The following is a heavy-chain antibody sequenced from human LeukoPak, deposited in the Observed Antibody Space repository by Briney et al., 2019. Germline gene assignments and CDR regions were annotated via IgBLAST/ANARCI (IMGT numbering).Heavy chain of an antibody. CDR2: ISSSSSYI. Sequence: GGSLRLSCAASGFTFSSYSMNWVRQAPGKGLEWVSSISSSSSYIYYADSVKGRFTISRDDAKNSLYLQMNSLRAEDTAVYYCARDSGDYNYYYGMDVWGQGTTVTVSS. D-gene: IGHD4-17*01. CDR3: ARDSGDYNYYYGMDV. J-gene: IGHJ6*02. V-gene: IGHV3-21*01. CDR1: GFTFSSYS.